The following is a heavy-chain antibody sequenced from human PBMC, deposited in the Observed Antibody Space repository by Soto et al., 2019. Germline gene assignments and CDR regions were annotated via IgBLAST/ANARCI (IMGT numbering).Heavy chain of an antibody. Sequence: SQTLPLTCGVSGASVTNVNWWSRVRQHPGKGLEWIGEIYHRGATNYNSSLKSRVTMSVDTSKNQFSLKLTSVTAVDTAVYYCARREIQGPIDYWGQGTLVTVSS. D-gene: IGHD1-26*01. CDR2: IYHRGAT. CDR1: GASVTNVNW. V-gene: IGHV4-4*02. J-gene: IGHJ4*02. CDR3: ARREIQGPIDY.